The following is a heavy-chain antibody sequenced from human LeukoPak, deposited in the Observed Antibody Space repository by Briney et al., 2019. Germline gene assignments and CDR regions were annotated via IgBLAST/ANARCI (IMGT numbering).Heavy chain of an antibody. Sequence: PGGSLRLSCAASGFTFSSYSMNWVRQAPGKGLEWVSYISTSSSTIYYADSVKGRFTISRDNAKNSLYLQMNSLRAEDTAVYYCARSRYGSGSYNWGQGTMVTVSS. J-gene: IGHJ3*02. CDR2: ISTSSSTI. V-gene: IGHV3-48*04. D-gene: IGHD3-10*01. CDR1: GFTFSSYS. CDR3: ARSRYGSGSYN.